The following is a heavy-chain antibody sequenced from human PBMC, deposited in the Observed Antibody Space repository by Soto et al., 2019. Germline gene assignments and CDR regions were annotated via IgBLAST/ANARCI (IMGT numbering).Heavy chain of an antibody. Sequence: GESLKISCKGSGYIFTSYWIGWGRQMPGKGLEWMVIIYPGDSDTRYSPSFQGQVTISADKSVRTAYLQWSSLKASETAMYYCARAGVTGDFWSGYYRREQNDYYYGMDVWGQGTTVTVSS. D-gene: IGHD3-3*01. V-gene: IGHV5-51*01. J-gene: IGHJ6*02. CDR1: GYIFTSYW. CDR3: ARAGVTGDFWSGYYRREQNDYYYGMDV. CDR2: IYPGDSDT.